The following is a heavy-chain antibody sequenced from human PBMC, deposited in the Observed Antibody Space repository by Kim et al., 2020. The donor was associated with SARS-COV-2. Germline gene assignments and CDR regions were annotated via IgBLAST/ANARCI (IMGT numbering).Heavy chain of an antibody. CDR3: ARELLYYYYMDV. Sequence: TNHNPSLRSRVTMSVDTTKSQFSLKLSSVTAADTAVYYCARELLYYYYMDVWGKGTTVTVSS. V-gene: IGHV4-4*07. CDR2: T. J-gene: IGHJ6*03. D-gene: IGHD2-15*01.